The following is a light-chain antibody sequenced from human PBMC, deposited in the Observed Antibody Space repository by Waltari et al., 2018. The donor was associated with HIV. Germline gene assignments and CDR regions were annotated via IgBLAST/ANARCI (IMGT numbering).Light chain of an antibody. CDR2: GAS. CDR3: QQYGTSPYT. CDR1: QSVTSSY. V-gene: IGKV3-20*01. J-gene: IGKJ2*01. Sequence: ELALTQSPGTLSLSPGERATLSCRASQSVTSSYLAWYQQKPGQAPRLLIYGASSRATDIPDRFSGSGSGTDFTLTIRRLEPEDSAVYCCQQYGTSPYTFGLGTKLEI.